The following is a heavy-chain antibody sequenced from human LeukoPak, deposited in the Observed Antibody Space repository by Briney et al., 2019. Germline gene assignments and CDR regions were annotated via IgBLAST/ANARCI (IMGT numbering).Heavy chain of an antibody. V-gene: IGHV3-23*01. CDR1: GFTFSSYA. CDR3: AKEYSAYGDYVGRETEDAPLDY. CDR2: ISGSGGST. D-gene: IGHD4-17*01. Sequence: GGSLRLSCAASGFTFSSYAMSWVRQAPGKGLEWVSAISGSGGSTYYADSVKGRFTISRDNSKNTLYLQMNSLRAEDTAVYYCAKEYSAYGDYVGRETEDAPLDYWGQGTLVTVSS. J-gene: IGHJ4*02.